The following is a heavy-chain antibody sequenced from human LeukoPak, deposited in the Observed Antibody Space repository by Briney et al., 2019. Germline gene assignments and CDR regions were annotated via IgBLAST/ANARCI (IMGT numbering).Heavy chain of an antibody. J-gene: IGHJ4*02. V-gene: IGHV3-21*01. Sequence: GGSLRLSCAASGFTLSSFAMSWVRQAPGKGLEWVSSISSDSTYIHYADSLKGRFTISRGNAQNALYLQMDSLRAEDTAVYYCASDGGAFPNKNLAYWGQGNPVTVSS. CDR3: ASDGGAFPNKNLAY. CDR1: GFTLSSFA. CDR2: ISSDSTYI. D-gene: IGHD2/OR15-2a*01.